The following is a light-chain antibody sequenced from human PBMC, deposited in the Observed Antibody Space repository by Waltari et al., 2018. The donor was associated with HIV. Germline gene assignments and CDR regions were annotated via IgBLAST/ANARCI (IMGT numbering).Light chain of an antibody. Sequence: QSVLTQPPSVSGAPGQRVTISCPGGSPTIGTGYDVPWYQRLPGTAPKLLIFATINRPSGVPDRFSGSSSGTSASLAITGLQAEDEADYYCQSYDSSLTMVFGGGTKVTVL. CDR2: ATI. CDR3: QSYDSSLTMV. CDR1: SPTIGTGYD. J-gene: IGLJ2*01. V-gene: IGLV1-40*01.